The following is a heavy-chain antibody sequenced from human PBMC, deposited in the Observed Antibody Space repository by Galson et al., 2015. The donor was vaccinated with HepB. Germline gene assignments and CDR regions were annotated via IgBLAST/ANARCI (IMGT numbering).Heavy chain of an antibody. CDR3: ARETFGYCSSTSCYSY. CDR1: GGSISSGGYY. V-gene: IGHV4-31*03. Sequence: TLSLTCTVSGGSISSGGYYWSWIRQHPGKSLEWIGYIYYSGSTYYNPSLKSRVTISVDTSKNQFSLKLSSVTAADTAVYYCARETFGYCSSTSCYSYWGQGTLVTVSS. D-gene: IGHD2-2*01. J-gene: IGHJ4*02. CDR2: IYYSGST.